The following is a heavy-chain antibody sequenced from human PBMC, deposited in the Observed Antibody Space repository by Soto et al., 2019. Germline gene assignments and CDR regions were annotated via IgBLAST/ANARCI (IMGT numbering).Heavy chain of an antibody. CDR2: ISAYNGNT. V-gene: IGHV1-18*01. CDR1: GYTFTSYG. D-gene: IGHD3-10*01. J-gene: IGHJ6*02. CDR3: ARVLLWLGGSYYCDGLDV. Sequence: QVQLVQSGAEVKKPGASVKVSCKASGYTFTSYGISWVRQAPGQGLEWMGWISAYNGNTNYAQKLQGRVTRTTDQSLSNAYMEVRSLGADDTAVYDCARVLLWLGGSYYCDGLDVWGQGTTVTVSS.